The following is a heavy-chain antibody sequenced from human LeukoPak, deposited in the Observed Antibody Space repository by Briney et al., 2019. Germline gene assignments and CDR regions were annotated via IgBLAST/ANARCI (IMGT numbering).Heavy chain of an antibody. CDR3: ARRYCSGGSCYSFRGDWFDP. CDR2: IWYDGSNK. J-gene: IGHJ5*02. V-gene: IGHV3-33*01. D-gene: IGHD2-15*01. CDR1: GFTLSSYG. Sequence: GGSLRLSCTASGFTLSSYGMHWVRQAPGKGLEWVAVIWYDGSNKYYADSVKGRFTISRDNSKNTLYLQMNSLRAEDTAVYYCARRYCSGGSCYSFRGDWFDPWGQGTLVTVSS.